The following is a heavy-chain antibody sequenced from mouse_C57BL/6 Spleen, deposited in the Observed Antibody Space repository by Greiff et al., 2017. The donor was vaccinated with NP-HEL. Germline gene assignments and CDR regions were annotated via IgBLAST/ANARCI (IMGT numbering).Heavy chain of an antibody. J-gene: IGHJ1*03. CDR2: INPSNGGT. V-gene: IGHV1-53*01. Sequence: QVQLQQPGTELVKPGASVKLSCKASGYTFTSYWMHWVKQRPGQGLEWIGNINPSNGGTNYNEKFKSKATLTVDKSSSTAYMQLSSLTSEDSAVYYCAREIYYYGSNFWYFDVWGTGTTVTVSS. D-gene: IGHD1-1*01. CDR1: GYTFTSYW. CDR3: AREIYYYGSNFWYFDV.